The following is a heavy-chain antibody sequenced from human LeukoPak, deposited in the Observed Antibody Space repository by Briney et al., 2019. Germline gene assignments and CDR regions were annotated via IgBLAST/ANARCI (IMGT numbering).Heavy chain of an antibody. CDR1: GFIFSNYA. CDR2: ISIAGGST. CDR3: ARDFSAGALLFDF. J-gene: IGHJ3*01. D-gene: IGHD6-13*01. V-gene: IGHV3-23*01. Sequence: PGGSLRLSCAASGFIFSNYAMSWVRQAPGKGLEWVSAISIAGGSTHYGDSVKGRFTISRDNSKNTLYLQMNDLRVEDTAVYYCARDFSAGALLFDFWGQGTMVTVSS.